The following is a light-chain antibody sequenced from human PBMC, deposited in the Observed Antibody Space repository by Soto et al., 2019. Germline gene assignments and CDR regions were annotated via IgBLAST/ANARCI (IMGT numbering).Light chain of an antibody. CDR1: QSIRYY. V-gene: IGKV1-39*01. CDR2: ASS. Sequence: DIQMTQSPSSLSASVGDRVTITCRASQSIRYYLNWYQQKQGKAHKLLIYASSSLQSEVPSRFSGSGSGTAFTLTISSLHPEDFATYYFQQSYSTPQNTFGQGTKLEIK. CDR3: QQSYSTPQNT. J-gene: IGKJ2*01.